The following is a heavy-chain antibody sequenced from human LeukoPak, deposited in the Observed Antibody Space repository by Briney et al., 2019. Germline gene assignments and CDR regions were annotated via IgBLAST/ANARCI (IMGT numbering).Heavy chain of an antibody. CDR3: ARKGGRRYFDWLPSGPSDY. CDR2: ISGSGSTI. Sequence: GGSLRLSCAASGFTFSSYAMSWVRQAPGKGLEWVAAISGSGSTIYYADSVKGRFTTSRATAKNSLYLQMNSLRAEDTAVYSCARKGGRRYFDWLPSGPSDYWGQGTLVTVSS. CDR1: GFTFSSYA. V-gene: IGHV3-23*01. J-gene: IGHJ4*02. D-gene: IGHD3-9*01.